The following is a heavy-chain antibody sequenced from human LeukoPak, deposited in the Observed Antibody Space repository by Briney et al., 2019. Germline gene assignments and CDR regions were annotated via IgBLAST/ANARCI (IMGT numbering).Heavy chain of an antibody. J-gene: IGHJ4*02. V-gene: IGHV1-18*01. D-gene: IGHD6-13*01. CDR1: GYTFTSYG. Sequence: ASVKVSCKASGYTFTSYGISWVRQAPGQGLEWMGWISAYNGNTNYAQKLQGRVTMTTDTSTSTAHMELRSLRSDDTAVYYCARIPYSSSWGARAYYFDYWGQGTLVTVSS. CDR2: ISAYNGNT. CDR3: ARIPYSSSWGARAYYFDY.